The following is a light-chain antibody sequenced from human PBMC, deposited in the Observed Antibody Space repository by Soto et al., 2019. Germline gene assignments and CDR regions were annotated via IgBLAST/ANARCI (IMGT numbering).Light chain of an antibody. CDR1: RSNLGAGYG. V-gene: IGLV1-40*01. J-gene: IGLJ1*01. CDR3: SSNAGRNNFV. CDR2: GNT. Sequence: QAVVTQPPSVSGAPGQRVTIPCTGSRSNLGAGYGVHWYQQLPGTAPKLLIAGNTNRPSGVPDRFSASKSGTSASLTISGLQAEDEADYYCSSNAGRNNFVFGTGTKLTVL.